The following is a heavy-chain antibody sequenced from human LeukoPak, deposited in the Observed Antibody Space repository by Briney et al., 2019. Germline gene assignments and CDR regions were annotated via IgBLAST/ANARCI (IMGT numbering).Heavy chain of an antibody. D-gene: IGHD1-7*01. Sequence: SQTLSLTCVLSGDSLSSNSAAWNWIRQSPSRGLEWLGRTYYRSKWYNDYALSVRSRITINPDASRNQFSLHLNSVTPEDTAIYYCVGGSGTFDYWGQGTLVTVSS. CDR2: TYYRSKWYN. CDR1: GDSLSSNSAA. CDR3: VGGSGTFDY. V-gene: IGHV6-1*01. J-gene: IGHJ4*02.